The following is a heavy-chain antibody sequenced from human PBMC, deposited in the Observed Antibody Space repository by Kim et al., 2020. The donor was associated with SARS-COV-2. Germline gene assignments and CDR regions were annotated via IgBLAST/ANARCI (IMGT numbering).Heavy chain of an antibody. J-gene: IGHJ6*02. Sequence: SQTLSLTCAISGDSVSSNSAAWNWIRQSPSRGLEWLGRTYYRSKWYNDYAVSVKSRITINPDTSKNQFSLQLNSVTPEDTAVYYCARDRETYYYGSGRLLYYYGMDVWGQGTTVTVSS. CDR2: TYYRSKWYN. CDR1: GDSVSSNSAA. D-gene: IGHD3-10*01. CDR3: ARDRETYYYGSGRLLYYYGMDV. V-gene: IGHV6-1*01.